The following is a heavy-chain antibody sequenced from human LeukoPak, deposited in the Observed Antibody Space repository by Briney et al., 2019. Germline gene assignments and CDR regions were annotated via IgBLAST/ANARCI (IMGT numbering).Heavy chain of an antibody. CDR1: GFTFSSYA. J-gene: IGHJ4*02. D-gene: IGHD3-22*01. CDR3: AKDHYDSSGYPGHFDY. Sequence: GGSLRLSCAASGFTFSSYAMSWVRQAPGKGLEWVSAISGSGGSTYYADSVKGRLTIFRDNSKNTLYLQMNSLRAEDTAVYYCAKDHYDSSGYPGHFDYWAQGTLVTVSS. V-gene: IGHV3-23*01. CDR2: ISGSGGST.